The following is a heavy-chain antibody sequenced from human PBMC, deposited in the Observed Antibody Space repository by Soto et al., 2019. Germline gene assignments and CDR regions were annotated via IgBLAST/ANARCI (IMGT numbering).Heavy chain of an antibody. J-gene: IGHJ1*01. Sequence: QITLKESGPTLVKPTQTLTLTCSFSGFSFSTNGVRVGWIRQPPGKALEWLALIYCDGDKRYSPSLTTRLTITKDTSKNQVVLTMTKMDPVDTATYYCAYSLGSSWYSWGQGTLVIVSS. D-gene: IGHD6-13*01. CDR3: AYSLGSSWYS. CDR2: IYCDGDK. V-gene: IGHV2-5*02. CDR1: GFSFSTNGVR.